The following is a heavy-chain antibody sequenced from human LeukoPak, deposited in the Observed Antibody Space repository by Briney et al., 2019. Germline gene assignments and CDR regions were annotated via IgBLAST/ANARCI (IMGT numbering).Heavy chain of an antibody. CDR2: IYYSGRN. D-gene: IGHD6-19*01. J-gene: IGHJ4*02. Sequence: PSETLSLTCTVSGGSISSTYNYWGWILQPPGKGLEWIGSIYYSGRNYYNPSLRRRITISVDTSKNQFSLKLISVTASDTAVYYWARLPGAVLGDYFDFWGQGALVTVSS. V-gene: IGHV4-39*01. CDR1: GGSISSTYNY. CDR3: ARLPGAVLGDYFDF.